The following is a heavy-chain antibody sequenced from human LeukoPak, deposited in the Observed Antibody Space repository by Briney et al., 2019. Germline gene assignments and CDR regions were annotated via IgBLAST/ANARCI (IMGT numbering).Heavy chain of an antibody. Sequence: SETLSLTCTVPGDSMRSDSYFWSWIRQPAGKGLEWIGRSYSSGNTYYNPSLESRVTISLDTPRNQFSLKVSSVTAADTAVYYCATARADYGDYNSFYYMDVWGKGTTVTVSS. CDR2: SYSSGNT. CDR3: ATARADYGDYNSFYYMDV. CDR1: GDSMRSDSYF. D-gene: IGHD4-17*01. J-gene: IGHJ6*03. V-gene: IGHV4-61*02.